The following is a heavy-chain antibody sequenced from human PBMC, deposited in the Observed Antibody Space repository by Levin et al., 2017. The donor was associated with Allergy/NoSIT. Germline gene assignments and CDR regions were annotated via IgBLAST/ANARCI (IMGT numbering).Heavy chain of an antibody. V-gene: IGHV4-61*01. D-gene: IGHD3-3*01. J-gene: IGHJ3*02. CDR3: ARETSSTIFAESNAFDI. CDR1: GGSVSSDSYY. Sequence: PSETLSLTCTVSGGSVSSDSYYWSWIRQPPGKGLEWIGYIYDSGSTNYNPSLKSRLTISVDTTKNQFSLKLSSVTAADTAAYFCARETSSTIFAESNAFDIWGQGTMVTVSS. CDR2: IYDSGST.